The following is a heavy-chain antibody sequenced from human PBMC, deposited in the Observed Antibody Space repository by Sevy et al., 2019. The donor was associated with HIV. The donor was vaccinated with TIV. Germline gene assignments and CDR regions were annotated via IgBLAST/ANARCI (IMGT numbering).Heavy chain of an antibody. Sequence: GGSLRLSCTASGFTFSDYYMSWISQAPGKGLESVSYISTSSSYTSYPDSVKGQFTISRDNAKNSLYLQMNSLRVEDTAVYYCARVRYNYGQKYFDYWGQGTLVTVSS. CDR3: ARVRYNYGQKYFDY. CDR2: ISTSSSYT. J-gene: IGHJ4*02. CDR1: GFTFSDYY. V-gene: IGHV3-11*06. D-gene: IGHD5-18*01.